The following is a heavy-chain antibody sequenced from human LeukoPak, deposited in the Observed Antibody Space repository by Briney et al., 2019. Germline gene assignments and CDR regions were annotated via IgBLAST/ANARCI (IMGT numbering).Heavy chain of an antibody. CDR3: ANHSSDWPYDAFDI. D-gene: IGHD6-19*01. CDR1: GLTFTNYD. V-gene: IGHV3-23*01. J-gene: IGHJ3*02. Sequence: GGSLRLSCAASGLTFTNYDMSWVRQAPGKGLEWVSLISGSGDSPYYADSVKGRFNMFRDNSKNTLYLQMNSLRVEDTAVYYCANHSSDWPYDAFDIWGQGTLVTASS. CDR2: ISGSGDSP.